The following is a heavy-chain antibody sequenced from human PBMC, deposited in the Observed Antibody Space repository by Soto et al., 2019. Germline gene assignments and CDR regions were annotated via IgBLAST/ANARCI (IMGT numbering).Heavy chain of an antibody. D-gene: IGHD2-2*01. CDR1: GYTFTAYN. CDR3: APATMTFDY. Sequence: QVQLVQSGAEVKKPGASVKVSCKASGYTFTAYNIHWVRQAPGQGLEWMGWINPNSGGTDYAQKFQGRVTMTRDTSISTAYMELSRLTSADTAVYYCAPATMTFDYWGQGALVTVSS. J-gene: IGHJ4*02. V-gene: IGHV1-2*02. CDR2: INPNSGGT.